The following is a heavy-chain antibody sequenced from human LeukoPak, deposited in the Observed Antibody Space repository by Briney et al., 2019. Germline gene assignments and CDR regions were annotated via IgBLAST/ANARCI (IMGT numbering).Heavy chain of an antibody. CDR2: IYDSGST. Sequence: SETLFLTCTVSGGSISSYYWSWIRQPPGKGLEWIGYIYDSGSTNYNPSLKSRVTISVDTSKNQFSLKLSSVTAADTAVYYCASSSGIRHLGYWGQGTLVTVSS. CDR1: GGSISSYY. J-gene: IGHJ4*02. V-gene: IGHV4-59*01. CDR3: ASSSGIRHLGY. D-gene: IGHD3-10*01.